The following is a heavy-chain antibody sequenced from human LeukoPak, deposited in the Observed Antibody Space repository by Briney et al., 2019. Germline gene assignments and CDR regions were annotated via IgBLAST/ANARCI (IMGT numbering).Heavy chain of an antibody. Sequence: PGGSLRLSCAASGFTFSTYAMSWVRQAPGKGLEWVSGTSGSGRATYYTDSVKGRFTISRDNSWNTLYLQMNSLRAEDTAVYYCAKGWLKNSLDDFDIWGQGTMVTVSS. CDR1: GFTFSTYA. CDR2: TSGSGRAT. D-gene: IGHD4-23*01. J-gene: IGHJ3*02. CDR3: AKGWLKNSLDDFDI. V-gene: IGHV3-23*01.